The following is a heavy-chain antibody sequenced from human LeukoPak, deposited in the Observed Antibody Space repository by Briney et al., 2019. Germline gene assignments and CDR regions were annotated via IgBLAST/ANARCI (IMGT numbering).Heavy chain of an antibody. D-gene: IGHD3-9*01. J-gene: IGHJ4*02. CDR3: ARGNILTGYYKVPHYFDC. Sequence: SETLSLTCAVSGGSISSGGYSWSWIRQPPGKGLEWIGYIYHSGSTYYNPSLKSRVTISVDRSKNQFSPKLRSVTAADTAVYYCARGNILTGYYKVPHYFDCWGQGTLVTVSS. V-gene: IGHV4-30-2*01. CDR1: GGSISSGGYS. CDR2: IYHSGST.